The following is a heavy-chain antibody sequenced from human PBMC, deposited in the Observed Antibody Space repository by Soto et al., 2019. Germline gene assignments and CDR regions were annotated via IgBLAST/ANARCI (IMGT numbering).Heavy chain of an antibody. CDR1: GGTFSRYA. J-gene: IGHJ6*02. D-gene: IGHD3-10*01. V-gene: IGHV1-69*13. CDR3: ARTKDLLIKRPPPMGYYYYGMDV. CDR2: IIPIFGTA. Sequence: SVKVSCKASGGTFSRYAISWVRQAPAQGLEWMGGIIPIFGTANYAQKFQCRVTITADESTSTAYMELSSLRSEDTAVYYCARTKDLLIKRPPPMGYYYYGMDVWGQGTTVTVFS.